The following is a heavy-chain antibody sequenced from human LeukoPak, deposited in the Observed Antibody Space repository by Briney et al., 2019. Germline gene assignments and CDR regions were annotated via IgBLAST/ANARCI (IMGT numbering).Heavy chain of an antibody. CDR3: ARSTSRGLDAFDI. CDR1: GGSISSYY. J-gene: IGHJ3*02. Sequence: SETLSLTCTVSGGSISSYYWSRIRQPAGKGLEWIGRIYTSGSTNYNPSLKSRVTMSVDTSKNQFSLKLSSVTAADTAVYYCARSTSRGLDAFDIWGQGTMVTVSS. CDR2: IYTSGST. V-gene: IGHV4-4*07. D-gene: IGHD3-10*01.